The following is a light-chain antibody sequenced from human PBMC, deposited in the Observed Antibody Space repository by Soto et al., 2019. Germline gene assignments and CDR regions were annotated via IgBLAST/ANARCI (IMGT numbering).Light chain of an antibody. J-gene: IGKJ1*01. CDR3: QQYNSDST. CDR2: KAS. V-gene: IGKV1-5*03. Sequence: IQMTQSPSTLSASVGDRVTITCRASQSISIWLAWYQQKPGKAPKLLIYKASSLESEVPSRFSGSGSGTEVTLTINSLQPDDSATYYCQQYNSDSTVGQGTKVEIK. CDR1: QSISIW.